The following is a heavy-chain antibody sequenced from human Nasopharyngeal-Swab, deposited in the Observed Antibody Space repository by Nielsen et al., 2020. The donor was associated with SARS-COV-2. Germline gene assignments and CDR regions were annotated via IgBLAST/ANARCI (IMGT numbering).Heavy chain of an antibody. J-gene: IGHJ4*02. CDR2: IYYSGST. D-gene: IGHD4-17*01. V-gene: IGHV4-39*07. CDR1: GGSISSSSYY. Sequence: SETLSLTCTVSGGSISSSSYYWCWIRQPPGKGLEWIGSIYYSGSTYYNPSLKSRVTISVDTSKNQFSLKLSSVTAADTAVYYCARARTRVTTFDYWGQGTLVTVSS. CDR3: ARARTRVTTFDY.